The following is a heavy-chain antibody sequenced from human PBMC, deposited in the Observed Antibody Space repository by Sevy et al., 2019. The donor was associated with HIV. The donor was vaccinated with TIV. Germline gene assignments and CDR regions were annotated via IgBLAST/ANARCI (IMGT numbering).Heavy chain of an antibody. CDR1: GFTFDDYA. Sequence: GGSLRLSCAASGFTFDDYAMHWVRQAPGKGLEWVSGISWNSASIDYADSVKGRFTISRDNAKSSLYLQMKSLRAEDTALYYCARDRQDGYCTNGVCFNFDNWGQGTLLTVSS. D-gene: IGHD2-8*01. J-gene: IGHJ4*01. CDR2: ISWNSASI. CDR3: ARDRQDGYCTNGVCFNFDN. V-gene: IGHV3-9*01.